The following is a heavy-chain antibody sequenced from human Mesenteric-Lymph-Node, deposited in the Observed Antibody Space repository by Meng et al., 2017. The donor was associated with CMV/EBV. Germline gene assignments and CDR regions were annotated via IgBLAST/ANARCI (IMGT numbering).Heavy chain of an antibody. J-gene: IGHJ6*02. CDR2: ISYDGTMT. V-gene: IGHV3-30-3*01. CDR1: GFTFSSYA. D-gene: IGHD6-6*01. CDR3: ARDQDSGSSQFYSHYYGMDV. Sequence: GGSLRLSCTASGFTFSSYAMSWVRQAPGKGLEWVALISYDGTMTYYADSVKGRFTISRDNSEHTLSLQMNNLRIEDTAVYYCARDQDSGSSQFYSHYYGMDVWGQGTTVTVSS.